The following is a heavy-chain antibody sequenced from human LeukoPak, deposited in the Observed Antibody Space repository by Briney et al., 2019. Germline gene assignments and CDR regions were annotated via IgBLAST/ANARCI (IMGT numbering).Heavy chain of an antibody. CDR2: INHSGST. D-gene: IGHD3-16*01. CDR1: GGSFSGYY. V-gene: IGHV4-34*01. CDR3: ARRQLIRGRDYYYMDI. J-gene: IGHJ6*03. Sequence: SETLSLTCAVYGGSFSGYYWSWIRQPPGKGLEWIGEINHSGSTNYNPSLKSRVTISVDTSKNQFSLNLNAVTAADTAIYYCARRQLIRGRDYYYMDIWGNGTTVIVSS.